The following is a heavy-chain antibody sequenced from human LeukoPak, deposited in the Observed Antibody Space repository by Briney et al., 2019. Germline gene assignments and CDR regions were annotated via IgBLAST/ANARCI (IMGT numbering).Heavy chain of an antibody. D-gene: IGHD3-10*02. V-gene: IGHV3-74*01. Sequence: GGSLRLSCAASGFTFSNYWMHWVRQAPGKGLVWVSRIYNNGSSTSYADSVKGRLTISRDNAKNSLYLQMNSLRAEDTAVYYCAELGITMIGGVWGKGTTVTISS. J-gene: IGHJ6*04. CDR3: AELGITMIGGV. CDR2: IYNNGSST. CDR1: GFTFSNYW.